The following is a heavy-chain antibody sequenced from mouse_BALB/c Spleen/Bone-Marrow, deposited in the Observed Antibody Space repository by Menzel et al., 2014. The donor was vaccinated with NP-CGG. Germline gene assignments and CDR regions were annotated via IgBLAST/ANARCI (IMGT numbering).Heavy chain of an antibody. D-gene: IGHD1-1*01. Sequence: DVVLVGSGGGLEQSGGSLKLSCVSYRLTFSSYGMSWVRQTPEKRLEFVPTINNNGGSTSYPKRVKGQFTTSRDTAQNTLYLQMSSLKSEDTAMYYCARVYWWYFDVLVAWTTATVSS. CDR1: RLTFSSYG. V-gene: IGHV5-6-3*01. J-gene: IGHJ1*01. CDR3: ARVYWWYFDV. CDR2: INNNGGST.